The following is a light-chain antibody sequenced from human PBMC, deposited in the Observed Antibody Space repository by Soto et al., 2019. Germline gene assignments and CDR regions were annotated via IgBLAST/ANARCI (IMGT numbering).Light chain of an antibody. Sequence: EIGLTQSPGTLSLSPGERATLSCRASQSVGSSYLAWYQQKPGQAPRLLMFGTSNRATGIPDRFSGSGSGTDFTLTINSLEPEDFAVYYCQQYGSSPRTFGQGTKVDIK. CDR2: GTS. CDR3: QQYGSSPRT. V-gene: IGKV3-20*01. J-gene: IGKJ1*01. CDR1: QSVGSSY.